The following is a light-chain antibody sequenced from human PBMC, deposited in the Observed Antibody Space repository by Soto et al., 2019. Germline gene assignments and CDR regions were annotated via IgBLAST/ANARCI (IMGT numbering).Light chain of an antibody. CDR1: QDIGNF. Sequence: IQMTQSPSSVFPLVGDRFTIKCWASQDIGNFLAWYQQTPGKAPRLLIHGASSLSREIPSRFSGGGTGTHFTLTISGLQPEDLATYFCLQTSTFPRTFGQGTEVDIK. CDR3: LQTSTFPRT. J-gene: IGKJ1*01. V-gene: IGKV1-12*01. CDR2: GAS.